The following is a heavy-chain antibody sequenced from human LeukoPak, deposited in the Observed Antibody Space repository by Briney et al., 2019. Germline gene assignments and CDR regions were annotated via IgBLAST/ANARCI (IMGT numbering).Heavy chain of an antibody. CDR3: AKELPRIAAAGTSVDYFDY. CDR2: ISGSGGST. D-gene: IGHD6-13*01. J-gene: IGHJ4*02. Sequence: GSLRLSCAASGFTFSSYAMSWVRQAPGKGLEWVSAISGSGGSTYYADSVKGRFTISRDNSKNTLYLQMNSLRAEDTAVYYCAKELPRIAAAGTSVDYFDYWGQGTLVTVSS. CDR1: GFTFSSYA. V-gene: IGHV3-23*01.